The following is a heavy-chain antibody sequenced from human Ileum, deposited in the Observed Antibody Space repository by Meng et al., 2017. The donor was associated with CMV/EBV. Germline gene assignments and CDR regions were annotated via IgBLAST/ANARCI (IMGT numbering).Heavy chain of an antibody. V-gene: IGHV4-30-4*01. Sequence: SINNFDYFWTWIRQPPGKGLEYIGYIFYSGATYSNPSLRGRVTISVDTSKNQFSLKLSSVTAADTAVYYCAREMSYGSSASATAFDYWGQGALVTVSS. CDR2: IFYSGAT. CDR1: SINNFDYF. D-gene: IGHD2-2*01. CDR3: AREMSYGSSASATAFDY. J-gene: IGHJ4*02.